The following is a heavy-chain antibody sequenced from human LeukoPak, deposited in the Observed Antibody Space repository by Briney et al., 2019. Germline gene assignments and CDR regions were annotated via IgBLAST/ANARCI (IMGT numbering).Heavy chain of an antibody. J-gene: IGHJ4*02. D-gene: IGHD6-13*01. V-gene: IGHV1-18*01. CDR1: GYTFASYG. CDR3: ARDTARITTPGGPDY. CDR2: ISAYNDNT. Sequence: ASVKVSCKASGYTFASYGISWVRQAPGQGLEWMGWISAYNDNTKHAQNLQGRVTLTTDTSTSTAYMELRSLTSDDTALYYCARDTARITTPGGPDYWGQGTLVTVSS.